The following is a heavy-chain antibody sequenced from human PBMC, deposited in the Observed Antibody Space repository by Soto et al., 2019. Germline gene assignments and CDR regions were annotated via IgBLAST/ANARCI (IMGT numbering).Heavy chain of an antibody. CDR3: ARGGSPGRYYYYYGMDV. Sequence: SETLSLTCAVYGGSFSGYYWSWIRQPPGKGLEWIGEINHSGSTNYNPSLKSRVTISVDTSKNQFSLKLSSVTAADTAVYYCARGGSPGRYYYYYGMDVWGQGTTVTVSS. V-gene: IGHV4-34*01. D-gene: IGHD1-26*01. CDR1: GGSFSGYY. J-gene: IGHJ6*02. CDR2: INHSGST.